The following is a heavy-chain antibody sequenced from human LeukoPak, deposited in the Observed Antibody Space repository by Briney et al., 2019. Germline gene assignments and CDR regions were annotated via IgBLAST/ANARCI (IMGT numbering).Heavy chain of an antibody. CDR1: GFTFSTYG. CDR2: IQYDRSNQ. CDR3: AKDFERTGDCYYAFDH. Sequence: GGSLRLSCAASGFTFSTYGMHWVRQAPGKGLEWVAYIQYDRSNQQYAGSVKGRFSISRDNSKNTLYLQMNSLRAEGTAVYYCAKDFERTGDCYYAFDHWGQGTLVTVSS. J-gene: IGHJ4*02. V-gene: IGHV3-30*02. D-gene: IGHD2-21*02.